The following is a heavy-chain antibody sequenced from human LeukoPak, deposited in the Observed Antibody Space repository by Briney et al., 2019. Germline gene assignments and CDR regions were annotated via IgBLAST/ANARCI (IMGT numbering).Heavy chain of an antibody. CDR2: IVVGSGNT. V-gene: IGHV1-58*01. CDR1: GFTFTSSA. D-gene: IGHD2/OR15-2a*01. CDR3: AILLARPTIPPAYYYYYMDV. J-gene: IGHJ6*03. Sequence: ASVKVSCKASGFTFTSSAVQWVRQARGQRLEWIGWIVVGSGNTNYAQKFQERVTITRDMSTSTAYMELSSLRSEDTAVYYCAILLARPTIPPAYYYYYMDVWGKGTTVTVSS.